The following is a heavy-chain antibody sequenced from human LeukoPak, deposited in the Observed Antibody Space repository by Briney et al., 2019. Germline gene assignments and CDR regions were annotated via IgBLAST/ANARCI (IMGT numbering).Heavy chain of an antibody. D-gene: IGHD1-26*01. CDR3: AKRIVGATTRYFGS. Sequence: GGSLRLSCAASGFTFSTYAMSWVRQAPGKGLEWVSTSGTGGGTYYADSVKGRFTISRDNSKNTLYLQMSSLRAEDTAVYYCAKRIVGATTRYFGSWGQGTLVTVSS. CDR1: GFTFSTYA. J-gene: IGHJ4*02. V-gene: IGHV3-23*01. CDR2: SGTGGGT.